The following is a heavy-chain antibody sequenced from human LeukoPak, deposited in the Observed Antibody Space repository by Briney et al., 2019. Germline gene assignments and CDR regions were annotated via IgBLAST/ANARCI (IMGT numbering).Heavy chain of an antibody. V-gene: IGHV3-7*01. CDR1: EFIFSNYW. D-gene: IGHD2-15*01. J-gene: IGHJ3*02. CDR3: SRDPYSSGGYGAFDM. Sequence: GGSLRLSCVASEFIFSNYWMSWVRQAPGKGLEWVANIKQDESDKEYVDSVKGRFTISRDNAKNSLYLQMNSLRAEDTAVYYRSRDPYSSGGYGAFDMWGQGTMVTVSS. CDR2: IKQDESDK.